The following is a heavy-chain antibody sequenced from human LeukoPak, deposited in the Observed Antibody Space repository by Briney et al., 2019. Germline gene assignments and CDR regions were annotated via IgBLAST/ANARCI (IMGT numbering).Heavy chain of an antibody. CDR2: IYYSGST. Sequence: SQTLSLTCTVPGGSISSGGYYWSWIRQHPGKGLEWIGYIYYSGSTYYNPSLKSRVTISVDTSKNQFSLKLSSVTAADTAVYYCARGEYGSGSLNYYYYGMDVWGQGTTVTVSS. J-gene: IGHJ6*02. V-gene: IGHV4-31*03. D-gene: IGHD3-10*01. CDR1: GGSISSGGYY. CDR3: ARGEYGSGSLNYYYYGMDV.